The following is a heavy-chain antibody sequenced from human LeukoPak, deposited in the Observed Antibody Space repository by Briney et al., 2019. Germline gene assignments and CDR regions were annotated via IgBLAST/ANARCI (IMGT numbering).Heavy chain of an antibody. V-gene: IGHV4-39*07. Sequence: SETLSLTCAVSGGSISNNTHYWGWIRQPPGKGLEWIGSIYDSGSSYYNPSLKSRVTISVDPSKNQFSLKLSSVTAADTAVYYCARGPYPSYFDYWGQGTLVTASS. J-gene: IGHJ4*02. CDR1: GGSISNNTHY. CDR2: IYDSGSS. CDR3: ARGPYPSYFDY.